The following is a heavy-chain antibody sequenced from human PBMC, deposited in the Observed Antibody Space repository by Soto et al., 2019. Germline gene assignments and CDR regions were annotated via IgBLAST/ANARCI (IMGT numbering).Heavy chain of an antibody. CDR1: GFTFGYYW. D-gene: IGHD6-25*01. CDR2: ISNDGSSA. V-gene: IGHV3-74*01. J-gene: IGHJ3*01. CDR3: ARDRGRLFDL. Sequence: PGGSLRLSCAASGFTFGYYWMEWVRQAPGEGLVWVSQISNDGSSANYADSVKGRFTVSRDNAKNTLYLQMTSLRADDTAVYYCARDRGRLFDLWGQGTLVTVSS.